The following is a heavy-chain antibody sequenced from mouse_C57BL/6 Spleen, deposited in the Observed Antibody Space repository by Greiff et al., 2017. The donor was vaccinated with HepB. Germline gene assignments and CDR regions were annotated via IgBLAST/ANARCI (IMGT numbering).Heavy chain of an antibody. CDR3: TTRGSYGSSPYYYAMDY. CDR2: IDPENGDT. V-gene: IGHV14-4*01. CDR1: GFNIKDDY. D-gene: IGHD1-1*01. J-gene: IGHJ4*01. Sequence: EVKLQESGAELVRPGASVKLSCTASGFNIKDDYMHWVKQRPEQGLEWIGWIDPENGDTEYASKFQGKATITADTSSNTAYRKLSSMTSEDTAVYYCTTRGSYGSSPYYYAMDYWGQGTSVTVSS.